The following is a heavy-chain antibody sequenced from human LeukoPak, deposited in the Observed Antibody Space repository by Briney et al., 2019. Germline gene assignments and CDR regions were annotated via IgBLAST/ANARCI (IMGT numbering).Heavy chain of an antibody. Sequence: GGSLRLSCSAFGFTFSDYAFHWVRQAPGKGLEWLAFIRYDGSDSYYTDSVKGRFTISRDNSKKTLYLQMDSLRTEDTAFYYCALIGVVIPPDTYDVWGQGTLVTVSS. CDR3: ALIGVVIPPDTYDV. CDR2: IRYDGSDS. V-gene: IGHV3-30*02. D-gene: IGHD2-21*01. CDR1: GFTFSDYA. J-gene: IGHJ3*01.